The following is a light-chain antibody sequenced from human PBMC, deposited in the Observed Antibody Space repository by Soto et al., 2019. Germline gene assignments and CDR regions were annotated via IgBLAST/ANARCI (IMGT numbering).Light chain of an antibody. CDR3: QKYNGAPRA. V-gene: IGKV1-27*01. Sequence: DIEMTQSPSSLSAPVGDRVTITCRASQGISNYLAWYQQKPGQVPKLLIYAASTLQSGVPSRFSGSGSGTEFTLTISSLQPEDVATYYCQKYNGAPRAFGQGTKVEIK. CDR2: AAS. J-gene: IGKJ1*01. CDR1: QGISNY.